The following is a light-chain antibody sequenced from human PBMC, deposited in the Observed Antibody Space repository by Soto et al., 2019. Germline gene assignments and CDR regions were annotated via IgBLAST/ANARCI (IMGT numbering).Light chain of an antibody. CDR3: QQLHGYPIT. V-gene: IGKV1-9*01. CDR1: QGIDTS. J-gene: IGKJ5*01. CDR2: AAS. Sequence: VGARVTITCRASQGIDTSLAWYQQKPGKAPKLLIYAASNFQSGVPSRFSGSGSGTHFTLTISSLQPEDFATYYCQQLHGYPITFGQGTRLEIK.